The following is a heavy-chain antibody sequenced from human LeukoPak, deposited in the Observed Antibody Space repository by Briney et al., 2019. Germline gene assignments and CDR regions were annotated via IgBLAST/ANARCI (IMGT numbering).Heavy chain of an antibody. V-gene: IGHV4-30-4*01. CDR2: MYYSGST. Sequence: PSETLSLTCTVSGGSISSGDYYWSWIRQPPGKGLEWIAYMYYSGSTYYNPSLTSRVTMSADPSKNQLSLKLSSVPAADTAVYYCARPYYYDSRIDPWGQGILVTVSS. D-gene: IGHD3-22*01. CDR1: GGSISSGDYY. CDR3: ARPYYYDSRIDP. J-gene: IGHJ5*02.